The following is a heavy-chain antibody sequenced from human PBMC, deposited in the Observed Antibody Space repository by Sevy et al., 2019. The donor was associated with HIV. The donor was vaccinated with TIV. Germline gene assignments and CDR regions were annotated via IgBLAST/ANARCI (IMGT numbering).Heavy chain of an antibody. V-gene: IGHV3-11*06. CDR1: GFTFSDYY. CDR3: ARGRGIAAPHYFDY. D-gene: IGHD6-13*01. CDR2: ISISSDYT. Sequence: GGSLRLSCAASGFTFSDYYMSWIRQAPGKGLEWVSYISISSDYTNYADSVKGRFTISRDNAKNSLYLQMNSLRAEDTAVYYCARGRGIAAPHYFDYWGQGTLVTVSS. J-gene: IGHJ4*02.